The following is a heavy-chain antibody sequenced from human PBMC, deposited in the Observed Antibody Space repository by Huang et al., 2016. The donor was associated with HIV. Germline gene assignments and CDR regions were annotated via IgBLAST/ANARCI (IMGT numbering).Heavy chain of an antibody. J-gene: IGHJ4*02. CDR2: DYYSGST. D-gene: IGHD3-10*01. V-gene: IGHV4-39*01. Sequence: QLQLQESGPGLVKHSETLSLTCTVSVGSIRSDNYYWGWIRQPPGKGLEWIGSDYYSGSTYFTPSLKSRVTITVETSKNQFSLKMRSGTAADTAVYYCARLPGSITMIRGVITDPYWGQGTLVTVSS. CDR3: ARLPGSITMIRGVITDPY. CDR1: VGSIRSDNYY.